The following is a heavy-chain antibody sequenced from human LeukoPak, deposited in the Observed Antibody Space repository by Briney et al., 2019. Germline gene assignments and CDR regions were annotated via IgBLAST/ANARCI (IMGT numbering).Heavy chain of an antibody. CDR1: GFTFSDYC. V-gene: IGHV3-23*01. Sequence: GGSLKLSCAASGFTFSDYCMSWVRQAPGKGLEWVSAISGSGGSTYYADSVKGRFTISRDNSKNTLYLQMNSLRAEDTAVYYCAKDRGIYDILTGYYGPLDYWGQGTLVTVSS. D-gene: IGHD3-9*01. J-gene: IGHJ4*02. CDR2: ISGSGGST. CDR3: AKDRGIYDILTGYYGPLDY.